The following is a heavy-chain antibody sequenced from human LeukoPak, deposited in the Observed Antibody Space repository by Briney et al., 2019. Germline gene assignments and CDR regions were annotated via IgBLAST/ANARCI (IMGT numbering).Heavy chain of an antibody. CDR2: ISGSSSYI. CDR3: AREETNWYFDL. V-gene: IGHV3-21*01. D-gene: IGHD5-24*01. CDR1: GFTFSSYN. Sequence: GGSLRLSCAASGFTFSSYNMNWVRQAPGKGLEWVSSISGSSSYIYYADSVKGRFTISRDNAKNSLYLQMNSLRAEDTAVYYCAREETNWYFDLWGRGTLVTVPS. J-gene: IGHJ2*01.